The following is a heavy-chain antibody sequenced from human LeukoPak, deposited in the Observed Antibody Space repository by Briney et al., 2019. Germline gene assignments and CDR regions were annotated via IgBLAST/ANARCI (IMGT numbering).Heavy chain of an antibody. CDR1: GFTFSSYA. V-gene: IGHV3-15*01. D-gene: IGHD6-13*01. J-gene: IGHJ4*02. CDR2: IRGKTDGETT. Sequence: GGSLRLSCAASGFTFSSYAMSWVRQAPGKGLEWVGRIRGKTDGETTDYAAPVQGRFTISRDDSKDTLYLQMNSLKTEDTAVYYCILAAAGPAYWGQGTLVTVSS. CDR3: ILAAAGPAY.